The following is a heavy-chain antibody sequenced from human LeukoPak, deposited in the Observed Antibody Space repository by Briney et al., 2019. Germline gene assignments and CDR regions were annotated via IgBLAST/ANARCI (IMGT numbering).Heavy chain of an antibody. D-gene: IGHD2-21*02. CDR1: GFTFISNS. CDR2: MSNSGGST. Sequence: PGGSLRLSCAASGFTFISNSMNWVRQAPGKGLEWVSAMSNSGGSTYYADSVKGRFTISRDNSKNTLYLQMNSLRAEDTAVYYCAKDQGDSIDYWGQGTLVTVSS. J-gene: IGHJ4*02. CDR3: AKDQGDSIDY. V-gene: IGHV3-23*01.